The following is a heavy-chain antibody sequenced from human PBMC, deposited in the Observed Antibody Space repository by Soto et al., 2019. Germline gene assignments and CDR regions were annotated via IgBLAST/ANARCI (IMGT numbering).Heavy chain of an antibody. J-gene: IGHJ4*02. CDR1: GGSITRSNW. CDR3: ASLFDF. Sequence: SETLSLTCTVSGGSITRSNWWTWVRQPPAKGLEWIGEIYHSGSTNYNPSLKSRVTISVDKSKNQFSLKLTSVTAADTAVYYCASLFDFWGQGTLVTVSS. CDR2: IYHSGST. V-gene: IGHV4-4*02.